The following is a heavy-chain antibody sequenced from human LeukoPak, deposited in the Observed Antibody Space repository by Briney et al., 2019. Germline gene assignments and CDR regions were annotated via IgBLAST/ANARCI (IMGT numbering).Heavy chain of an antibody. J-gene: IGHJ4*02. CDR1: GFTFSSYD. V-gene: IGHV3-23*01. CDR2: ISDSGGYT. D-gene: IGHD3-9*01. CDR3: AKSASPLTGYYRFDY. Sequence: PGGSLRLSCAVSGFTFSSYDMSWVRQAPGKGLEWVSAISDSGGYTYYADSVRGRFTISRDNSNNTLYLQMNSLRAEDTAVYYCAKSASPLTGYYRFDYWGQGTLVTVSS.